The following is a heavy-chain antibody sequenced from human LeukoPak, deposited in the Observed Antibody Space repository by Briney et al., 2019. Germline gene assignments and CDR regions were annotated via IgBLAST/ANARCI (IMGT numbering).Heavy chain of an antibody. CDR1: GYTFTDYY. CDR3: ARGGNGWFLDY. D-gene: IGHD6-19*01. V-gene: IGHV1-2*02. Sequence: ASVKVSCKASGYTFTDYYLHWVRQAPGQGLEWMGWINPHSGDTNYAQKFQGRVTMTRDTSISTAYMELRSLRSDDTATYYCARGGNGWFLDYWGQGTLVTVSS. CDR2: INPHSGDT. J-gene: IGHJ4*02.